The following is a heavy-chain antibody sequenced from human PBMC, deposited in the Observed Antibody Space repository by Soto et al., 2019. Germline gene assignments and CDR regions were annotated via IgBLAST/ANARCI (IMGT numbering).Heavy chain of an antibody. CDR2: IIPIFGTA. J-gene: IGHJ6*02. D-gene: IGHD6-13*01. CDR1: GGTFSSYA. Sequence: QVQLVQSGAEVKKPGSSVKVSCKASGGTFSSYAISWVRQAPGQGLEWMGGIIPIFGTANYAQKFQGRVTITADESTSTAYMELSSLRSEDTAVYYCAGALATPRQQQLDSYYYYGMDVWGQGTTVTVSS. V-gene: IGHV1-69*01. CDR3: AGALATPRQQQLDSYYYYGMDV.